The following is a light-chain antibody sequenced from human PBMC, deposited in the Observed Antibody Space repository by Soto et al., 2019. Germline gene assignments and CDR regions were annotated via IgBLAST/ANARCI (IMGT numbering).Light chain of an antibody. Sequence: QSALTQPASVFGSPGQSITISCTGTSSDVGSYNLVSWYQQHPGKAPKLMIYESSKRPSGVSNRFSGSKSGNTASLTISGLQAEDEADYYCCSYAGSSTFYVFGTGTKVTVL. CDR2: ESS. CDR1: SSDVGSYNL. CDR3: CSYAGSSTFYV. J-gene: IGLJ1*01. V-gene: IGLV2-23*03.